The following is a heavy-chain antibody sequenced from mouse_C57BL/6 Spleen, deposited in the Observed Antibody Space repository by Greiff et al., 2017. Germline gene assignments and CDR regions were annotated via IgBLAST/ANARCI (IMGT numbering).Heavy chain of an antibody. Sequence: EVMLVESGGGLVQPKGSLKLSCAASGFSFNTYAMNWVRQAPGKGLEWVARIRSKSNNYATYYADSVKDRFTISRDDSESMLYLQMNNLKTEDTAMYYCGRQGNSGIFDYWGQGTTLTVSS. CDR3: GRQGNSGIFDY. J-gene: IGHJ2*01. CDR2: IRSKSNNYAT. CDR1: GFSFNTYA. V-gene: IGHV10-1*01. D-gene: IGHD2-1*01.